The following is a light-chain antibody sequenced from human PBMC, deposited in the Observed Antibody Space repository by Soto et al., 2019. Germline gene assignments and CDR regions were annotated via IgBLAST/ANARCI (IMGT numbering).Light chain of an antibody. V-gene: IGLV1-51*01. J-gene: IGLJ2*01. CDR3: GTWDSSLSAVV. Sequence: QSVLTQPPSVSAAPGQKVTISCSGSSSNIGNNYVSWYQHLPGTAPKLLIYDNNKRPSGIPDRFSGSKSGTSATLSITGLQTGDEADYYCGTWDSSLSAVVFGGGTQLTVL. CDR2: DNN. CDR1: SSNIGNNY.